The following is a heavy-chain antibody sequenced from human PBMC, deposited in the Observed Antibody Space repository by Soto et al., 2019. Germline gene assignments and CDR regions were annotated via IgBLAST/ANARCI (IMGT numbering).Heavy chain of an antibody. D-gene: IGHD2-2*01. J-gene: IGHJ6*03. CDR3: ARTYVTDVVVVPASKDYMDV. Sequence: QLQLQESGPGLVKPSETLSLTCTVSGGSISSSSSSWGWIRQPPGKGLEWLGIISYSGSTYYSPSLKSRVTISVDASKNLFSLKLSSVTAADTAVYYCARTYVTDVVVVPASKDYMDVWGNGTTVTVSS. CDR2: ISYSGST. CDR1: GGSISSSSSS. V-gene: IGHV4-39*01.